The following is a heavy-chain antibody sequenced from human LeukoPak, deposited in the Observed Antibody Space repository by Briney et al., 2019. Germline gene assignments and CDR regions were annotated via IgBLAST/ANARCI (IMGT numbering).Heavy chain of an antibody. V-gene: IGHV4-61*02. CDR3: AREGGFTIFLY. J-gene: IGHJ4*02. D-gene: IGHD3-9*01. Sequence: SETLSLSCTVSGGSISSGSYYWSWIRQPAGKGLEWIGRIYTSGSTNYNPSLKSRVTISVDTSKNQFSLKLSSVTAADTAVYYCAREGGFTIFLYWGQGTLVTVSS. CDR2: IYTSGST. CDR1: GGSISSGSYY.